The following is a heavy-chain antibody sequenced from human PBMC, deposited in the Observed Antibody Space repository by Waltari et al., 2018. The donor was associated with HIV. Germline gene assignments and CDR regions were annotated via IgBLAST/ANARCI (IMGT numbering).Heavy chain of an antibody. D-gene: IGHD3-10*01. CDR2: MIPTSDKP. V-gene: IGHV1-69*02. Sequence: QVQLVQSGAEVRRPGSPVRVSCTASGGLFTRYSSNWVRQAPGQGIEGMGRMIPTSDKPNYAQKFQGRVTITADRSTSTAYMELNSLRSGDTAVYYCATARETMGVDFDYWGQGTLVTVSS. CDR1: GGLFTRYS. J-gene: IGHJ4*02. CDR3: ATARETMGVDFDY.